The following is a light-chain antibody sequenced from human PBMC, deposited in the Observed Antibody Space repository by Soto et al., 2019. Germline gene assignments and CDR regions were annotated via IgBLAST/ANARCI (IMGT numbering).Light chain of an antibody. J-gene: IGKJ3*01. CDR1: QSVVTN. CDR3: QQYTNWPLCR. CDR2: GAS. Sequence: EVGLTHSRATLTVTPGERATLSWRASQSVVTNLAWYQQKPGQAPRLLIYGASTRATGIPARFSGSGSGTAFTLPISSLQSEDFAVYYCQQYTNWPLCRFGPGTKVDI. V-gene: IGKV3-15*01.